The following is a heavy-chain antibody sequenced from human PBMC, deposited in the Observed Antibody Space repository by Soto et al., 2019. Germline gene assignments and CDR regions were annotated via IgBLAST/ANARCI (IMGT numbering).Heavy chain of an antibody. V-gene: IGHV4-34*01. CDR2: INHSGST. J-gene: IGHJ6*03. CDR1: GGSFSGYY. CDR3: ARGDGAEARYMDV. Sequence: TSETLSLTCAVYGGSFSGYYLSWIRQPPGKGLEWIGEINHSGSTNYNPSLKSRVTISVDTSKNQFSLKLSSVTAADTAVYYCARGDGAEARYMDVWGKGTTVTVSS. D-gene: IGHD6-6*01.